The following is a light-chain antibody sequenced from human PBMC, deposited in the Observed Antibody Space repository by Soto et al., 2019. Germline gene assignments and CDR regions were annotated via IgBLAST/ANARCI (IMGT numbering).Light chain of an antibody. Sequence: QSALTQPASVSGSPGQSITISCTGTSGDVGAYNYVSWYQQYPGKAPELIIYEVSYRPSGVSNRFSGSKSRNTASLTISGLQAEDEADYYCSSYTRSSTWLFGGGTQLTVL. CDR2: EVS. CDR1: SGDVGAYNY. J-gene: IGLJ3*02. V-gene: IGLV2-14*03. CDR3: SSYTRSSTWL.